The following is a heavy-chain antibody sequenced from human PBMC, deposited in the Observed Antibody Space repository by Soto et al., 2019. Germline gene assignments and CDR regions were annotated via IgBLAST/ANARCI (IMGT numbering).Heavy chain of an antibody. D-gene: IGHD2-21*02. Sequence: QLHLQESGSGLVKPSQTLSLTCAVSGGSISKNGYSWSWIRQPPRKGLEWIGYIYHSGSTYYNPSLTSRVSISVARSNNRFSLTLSSVPAAATAVYYCARTVTAGPFFDFWGQGTLVTVSS. CDR2: IYHSGST. CDR1: GGSISKNGYS. V-gene: IGHV4-30-2*01. CDR3: ARTVTAGPFFDF. J-gene: IGHJ4*02.